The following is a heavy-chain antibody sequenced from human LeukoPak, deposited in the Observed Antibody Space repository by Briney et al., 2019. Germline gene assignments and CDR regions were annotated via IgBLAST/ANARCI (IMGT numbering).Heavy chain of an antibody. V-gene: IGHV1-69*13. Sequence: ASVKVSCKASGGTFSSYAISWVRQAPGQGLEWMGGIIPIFGTANYAQKFQGRVTITADESTSTAYMELSSLRSEDTAVYYCASRRAIYCSSTSCGYYYYGMDVWGQGTTVTVSS. CDR1: GGTFSSYA. CDR2: IIPIFGTA. CDR3: ASRRAIYCSSTSCGYYYYGMDV. D-gene: IGHD2-2*01. J-gene: IGHJ6*02.